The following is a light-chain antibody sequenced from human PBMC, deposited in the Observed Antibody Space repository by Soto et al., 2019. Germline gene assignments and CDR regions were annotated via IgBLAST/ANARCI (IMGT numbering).Light chain of an antibody. CDR3: QQYVSYPVT. Sequence: DVQMTQSPSSLSASVGDRVTITCRASQDISNYLVWFQQKPGKAPKSLIYGASSLQSGVPSRFSRSGSGTDFTLTISSLQPEDFATYYCQQYVSYPVTFGQGTRL. CDR2: GAS. J-gene: IGKJ5*01. V-gene: IGKV1-16*01. CDR1: QDISNY.